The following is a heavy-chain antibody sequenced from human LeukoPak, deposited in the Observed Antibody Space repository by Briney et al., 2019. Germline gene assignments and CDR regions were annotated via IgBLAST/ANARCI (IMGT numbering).Heavy chain of an antibody. CDR3: ARGGITGTTGYYFDY. J-gene: IGHJ4*02. CDR1: GGTFSSYA. D-gene: IGHD1-7*01. V-gene: IGHV1-69*13. Sequence: GASVKVSCKASGGTFSSYAISWVRQAPGQGLEWMGGIIPIFGTANYAQKFQGRVTITADESTSTAYMELSSLRSEDTAVYYCARGGITGTTGYYFDYWGQGTLVTVSS. CDR2: IIPIFGTA.